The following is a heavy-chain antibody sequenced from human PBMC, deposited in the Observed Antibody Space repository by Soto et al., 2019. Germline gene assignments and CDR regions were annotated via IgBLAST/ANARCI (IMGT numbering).Heavy chain of an antibody. CDR3: ASRSSSGGGSDYYYYYGVEV. J-gene: IGHJ6*02. Sequence: PSEPLSLTFAVSGGSISSSNWWSWVRQPPGKGLEWIGEIYYSGSTNYNPSLKSRVTISVDKSKNQFSLKLSSVTAADTAVYYCASRSSSGGGSDYYYYYGVEVWGQRTTVTV. CDR2: IYYSGST. D-gene: IGHD6-13*01. CDR1: GGSISSSNW. V-gene: IGHV4-4*02.